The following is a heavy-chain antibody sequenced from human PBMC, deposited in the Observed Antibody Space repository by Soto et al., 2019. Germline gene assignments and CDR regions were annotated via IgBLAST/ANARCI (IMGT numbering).Heavy chain of an antibody. CDR3: ARWGAPFYGDGTVDY. CDR2: IYYSGST. D-gene: IGHD4-17*01. V-gene: IGHV4-39*01. J-gene: IGHJ4*02. Sequence: QLQLQESGPGLVKPSETLSLTCTVSGGSISSSSYYWGWIRQPPGKGLEWIGSIYYSGSTYYNPSLKSRVTISVDTSKNQFSLKLSSVTAADTAVYYCARWGAPFYGDGTVDYWGQGTLVTVSS. CDR1: GGSISSSSYY.